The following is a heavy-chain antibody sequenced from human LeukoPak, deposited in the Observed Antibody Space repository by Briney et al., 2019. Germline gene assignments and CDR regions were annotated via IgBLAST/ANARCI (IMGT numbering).Heavy chain of an antibody. CDR3: AKTPGHSSSWQFDY. V-gene: IGHV3-23*01. Sequence: GGSLRLSCAASGFTFSNYAMSWVRQAPGKGLEWVSAISSGDGNTYYADSVKGRFTISRDNSKNTLYLQMNSLRDEDTAVYYCAKTPGHSSSWQFDYWGQGTLVTVSS. D-gene: IGHD6-13*01. CDR1: GFTFSNYA. CDR2: ISSGDGNT. J-gene: IGHJ4*02.